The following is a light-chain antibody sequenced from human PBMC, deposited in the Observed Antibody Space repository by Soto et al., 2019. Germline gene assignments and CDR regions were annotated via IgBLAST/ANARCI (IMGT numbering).Light chain of an antibody. J-gene: IGLJ1*01. Sequence: QSALTQPASVSGSPGQSITSSCTGTSSDVGGYNYVSWYQQHPGKAPKLIIYDVSNRPSGVSNRFSDSKSGNTASLTISGLQAEDEADYYCSSYTSSGTPYVFGTGTKLTVL. CDR2: DVS. CDR1: SSDVGGYNY. V-gene: IGLV2-14*03. CDR3: SSYTSSGTPYV.